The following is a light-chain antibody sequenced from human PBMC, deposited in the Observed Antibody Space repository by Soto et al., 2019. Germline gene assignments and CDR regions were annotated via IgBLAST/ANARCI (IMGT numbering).Light chain of an antibody. CDR3: RSYKNSLTPCV. V-gene: IGLV1-40*01. Sequence: QSVLTQPPSVSGAPGQRVTISCTGSSSNIGAGYDVHWYQQLPETVPKLLIYANTNRPSGVPDRFSGSKSGTSASLAISGLQAEEEADYYCRSYKNSLTPCVFGSGTKLTVL. J-gene: IGLJ2*01. CDR1: SSNIGAGYD. CDR2: ANT.